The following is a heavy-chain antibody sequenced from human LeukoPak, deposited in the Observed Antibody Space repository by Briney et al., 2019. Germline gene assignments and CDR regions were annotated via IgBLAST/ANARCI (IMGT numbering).Heavy chain of an antibody. J-gene: IGHJ5*02. D-gene: IGHD3-10*01. CDR3: ARDGSGSYYRGWFDP. CDR2: INPDDSDT. V-gene: IGHV5-51*01. CDR1: GYTFTNYW. Sequence: GESLKISCKASGYTFTNYWIGWVRQMPGKGLEWMGIINPDDSDTRYSPSFQGQVTISADKSISTAYLQWSSLKASDTAMYYCARDGSGSYYRGWFDPWGQGTLVTVSS.